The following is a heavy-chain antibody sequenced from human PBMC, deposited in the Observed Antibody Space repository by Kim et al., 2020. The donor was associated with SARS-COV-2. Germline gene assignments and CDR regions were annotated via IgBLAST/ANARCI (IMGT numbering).Heavy chain of an antibody. J-gene: IGHJ4*02. CDR3: TTEVGASPYTNF. Sequence: DYAAPVKGRFTISRDDSKNTLYLQMNSVKTEDTAMYYCTTEVGASPYTNFWGQGTLVTVSS. V-gene: IGHV3-15*01. D-gene: IGHD3-10*01.